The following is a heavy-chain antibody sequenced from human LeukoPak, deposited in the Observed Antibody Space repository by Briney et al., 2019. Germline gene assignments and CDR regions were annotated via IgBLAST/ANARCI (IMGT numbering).Heavy chain of an antibody. J-gene: IGHJ6*03. CDR1: GFTFSSYA. CDR3: AKGAVAGGPLSGYHMDV. D-gene: IGHD6-19*01. CDR2: ISGSGGST. V-gene: IGHV3-23*01. Sequence: GGSLRLSCAASGFTFSSYAMSWVRQAPGKGLEWVSAISGSGGSTYYADSVKSRFTISRDNAKNSLYLQMNSLRAEDTAVYYCAKGAVAGGPLSGYHMDVWGKGTTVTVSS.